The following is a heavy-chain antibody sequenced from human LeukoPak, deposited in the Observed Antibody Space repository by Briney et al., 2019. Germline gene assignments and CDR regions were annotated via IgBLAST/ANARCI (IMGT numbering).Heavy chain of an antibody. V-gene: IGHV1-18*01. D-gene: IGHD3-3*01. J-gene: IGHJ6*02. CDR2: ISAYNGNT. CDR1: GYTFTSYG. CDR3: ARDRDFWSGYYTGLTYYYYGMDV. Sequence: ASVKVSCKASGYTFTSYGISWVRQAPGQRLEWMGWISAYNGNTNYAQKLQGRVTMTTDTSTSTAYMELRSLRSDDTAVYYCARDRDFWSGYYTGLTYYYYGMDVWGQGTTVTVSS.